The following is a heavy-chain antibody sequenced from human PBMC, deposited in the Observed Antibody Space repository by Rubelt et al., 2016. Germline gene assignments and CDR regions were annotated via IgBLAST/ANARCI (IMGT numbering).Heavy chain of an antibody. J-gene: IGHJ4*02. CDR3: ARDLGANYPFDY. CDR2: IKQDGSEK. D-gene: IGHD4/OR15-4a*01. CDR1: GFTFSDYN. Sequence: EVQLVESGGGLIQPGGSLRLSCAASGFTFSDYNINWVRQAPGKGLEWVANIKQDGSEKYYVGSVKGRFTISRDNAKNSLMLQRNSLSAEDTAVDFGARDLGANYPFDYWGQGTLVTVSS. V-gene: IGHV3-7*04.